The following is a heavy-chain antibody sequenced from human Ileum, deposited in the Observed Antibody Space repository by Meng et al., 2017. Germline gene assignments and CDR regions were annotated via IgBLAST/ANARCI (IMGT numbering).Heavy chain of an antibody. J-gene: IGHJ4*02. Sequence: SETLSPTCNVSGGSISSSSYYWGWLLQPPGKGLEWFGSIYYSGSTYYNTSLKSRVTISVDTSKNQVSLKLSSVTAADTAVYSCARVRLQFYSFDYWGQGTLVTVSS. D-gene: IGHD5-24*01. CDR1: GGSISSSSYY. CDR3: ARVRLQFYSFDY. V-gene: IGHV4-39*07. CDR2: IYYSGST.